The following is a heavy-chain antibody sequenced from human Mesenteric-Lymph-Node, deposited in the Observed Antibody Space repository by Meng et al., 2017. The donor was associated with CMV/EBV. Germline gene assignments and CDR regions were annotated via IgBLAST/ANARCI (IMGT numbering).Heavy chain of an antibody. CDR1: GSISSGDYY. V-gene: IGHV4-30-4*08. CDR2: IYYSGST. D-gene: IGHD3-9*01. Sequence: GSISSGDYYWSWIRQPPGKGLEWIGYIYYSGSTYYNPSLKSRVTISVDTSKNQFSLKLSSVTAADTAVYYCARDEADWGAAGAFDIWGQGTMVTVSS. J-gene: IGHJ3*02. CDR3: ARDEADWGAAGAFDI.